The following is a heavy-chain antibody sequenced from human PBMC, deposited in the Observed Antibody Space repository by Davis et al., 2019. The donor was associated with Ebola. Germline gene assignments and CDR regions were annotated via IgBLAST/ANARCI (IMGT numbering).Heavy chain of an antibody. D-gene: IGHD5-18*01. Sequence: GESLKISCAASGLSLSSLGMSWVRQAPGKGLEWVSYISDSGTTTYYRDSVKGRFTVSRDNAKNSLSLQMNSLRAEDTAIYYCVPGTWIRGQGILVTVSS. J-gene: IGHJ4*02. CDR2: ISDSGTTT. CDR1: GLSLSSLG. V-gene: IGHV3-48*03. CDR3: VPGTWI.